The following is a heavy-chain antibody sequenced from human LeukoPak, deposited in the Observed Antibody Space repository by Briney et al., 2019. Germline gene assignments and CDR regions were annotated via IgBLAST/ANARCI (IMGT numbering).Heavy chain of an antibody. CDR3: ARGVVKIDY. V-gene: IGHV3-48*02. D-gene: IGHD3-22*01. Sequence: PGGSLRLSCAASGFTFSSYSMNWVRQAPGKGLEWVSYISSSSTIYYADSVKGRFTISRDNAKNSLYLQMNSLRDEDTAVYYCARGVVKIDYWGQGTLVTVSS. J-gene: IGHJ4*02. CDR1: GFTFSSYS. CDR2: ISSSSTI.